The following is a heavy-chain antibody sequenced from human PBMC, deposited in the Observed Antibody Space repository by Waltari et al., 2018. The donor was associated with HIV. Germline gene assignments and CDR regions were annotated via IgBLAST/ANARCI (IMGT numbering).Heavy chain of an antibody. CDR2: IYYSGRT. CDR1: DGSVSSGSHY. CDR3: ARKYDSDAFDI. Sequence: QVKLPESGPGLVTPSETLSLTCTVSDGSVSSGSHYWSWIRQPPGKGLEWIGYIYYSGRTNYNPSLKSRVTISVDTSKNQFSLKLSSVTAADTAVYYCARKYDSDAFDIWGQGTMVTVSS. D-gene: IGHD3-16*01. V-gene: IGHV4-61*01. J-gene: IGHJ3*02.